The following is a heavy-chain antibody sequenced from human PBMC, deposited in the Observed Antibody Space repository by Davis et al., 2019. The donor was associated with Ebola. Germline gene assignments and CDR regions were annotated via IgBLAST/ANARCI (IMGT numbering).Heavy chain of an antibody. CDR1: GFTFSSYG. V-gene: IGHV3-30*18. CDR2: ISYDGSNK. D-gene: IGHD2-2*01. J-gene: IGHJ2*01. CDR3: AKDYCSSTSCYSEYFDL. Sequence: GESLKISCAASGFTFSSYGMHWVRQAPGKGLEWVAVISYDGSNKYYADSVKGRFTISRDNSKNTLYLQMNSLRAEDTAVYYCAKDYCSSTSCYSEYFDLWGRGTLVTVSS.